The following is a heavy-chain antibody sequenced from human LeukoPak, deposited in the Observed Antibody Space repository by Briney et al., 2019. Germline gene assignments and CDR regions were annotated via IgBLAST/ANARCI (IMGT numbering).Heavy chain of an antibody. CDR2: INHSGST. D-gene: IGHD3-3*01. J-gene: IGHJ4*02. V-gene: IGHV4-34*01. CDR3: AREPHYDFWSGYYRNFDY. CDR1: GGSFSDYY. Sequence: SETLSLTCAVYGGSFSDYYWSWIRQPPGKGLEWIGEINHSGSTNYNPSLKSRVTISVDTSKNQFSLKLSSVTAADTAVYYCAREPHYDFWSGYYRNFDYWGQGTLVTVSS.